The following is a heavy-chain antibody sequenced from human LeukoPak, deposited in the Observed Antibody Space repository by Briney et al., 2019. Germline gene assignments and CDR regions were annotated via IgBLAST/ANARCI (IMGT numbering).Heavy chain of an antibody. CDR3: AKDAQRGFDFSNSLES. Sequence: GGSLRLSCAASGFTFSSYALSWVRRAPGKGLEWVAVIWSDGTEQYYGDSVKGRFTISRDNSKKTVYLQMNSLRVEDTAVYYCAKDAQRGFDFSNSLESWGQGTLVTVSS. CDR1: GFTFSSYA. D-gene: IGHD3/OR15-3a*01. J-gene: IGHJ4*02. CDR2: IWSDGTEQ. V-gene: IGHV3-33*06.